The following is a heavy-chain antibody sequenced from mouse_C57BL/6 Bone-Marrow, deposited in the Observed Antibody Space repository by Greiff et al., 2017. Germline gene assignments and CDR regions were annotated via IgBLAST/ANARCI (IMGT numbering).Heavy chain of an antibody. D-gene: IGHD3-3*01. V-gene: IGHV5-16*01. CDR1: GFTFSDYY. J-gene: IGHJ4*01. CDR3: ARDKGLYAMDY. Sequence: EVKVVESEGGLVQPGSSMKLSCTASGFTFSDYYMAWVRQVPEKGLEWVANINYDGSSTYYLDSLKSRFIISRDNAKNILYLQMSSLKSEDTATYYCARDKGLYAMDYWGQGTSVTVSS. CDR2: INYDGSST.